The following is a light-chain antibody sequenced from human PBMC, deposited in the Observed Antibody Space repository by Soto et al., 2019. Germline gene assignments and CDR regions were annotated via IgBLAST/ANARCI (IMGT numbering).Light chain of an antibody. CDR3: QQYGSSPYT. CDR1: QSVSSSQ. J-gene: IGKJ2*01. Sequence: ETVLTQSPGTLSLSPGERATLSCRASQSVSSSQLAWYHQKPSQAPRLLIYGASSRATGVPDRFSGSGSGTDFSLSISRLEPEDFAVYYCQQYGSSPYTFGQGTKLEIK. CDR2: GAS. V-gene: IGKV3-20*01.